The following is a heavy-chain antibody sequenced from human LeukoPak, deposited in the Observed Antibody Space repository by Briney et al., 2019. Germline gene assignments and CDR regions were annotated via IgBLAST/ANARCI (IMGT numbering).Heavy chain of an antibody. Sequence: GGSLRLSCAASGFTFSSYAMSWVRQAPGKGLEWVSSISGGHGGTYYADSVKGRFTISRDDPKNTLYLQVNSLRAEDTAVYYCAKGQYASGWNSGNYWGEGTLVTVSS. CDR1: GFTFSSYA. J-gene: IGHJ4*02. V-gene: IGHV3-23*01. CDR3: AKGQYASGWNSGNY. CDR2: ISGGHGGT. D-gene: IGHD1/OR15-1a*01.